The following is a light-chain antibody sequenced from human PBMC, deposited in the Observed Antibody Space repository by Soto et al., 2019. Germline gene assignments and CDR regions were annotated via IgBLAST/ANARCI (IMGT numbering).Light chain of an antibody. CDR3: QKYNSAPFT. Sequence: DLQMTQSPSSLSASVGDRVAITCRASQGISNYLAWYQQKPGKVPKLLIYAASTLQSGVPTRFSGSGSVTDFTLTITSLQPKDVPTYYCQKYNSAPFTFGPRTKVDIK. J-gene: IGKJ3*01. CDR2: AAS. CDR1: QGISNY. V-gene: IGKV1-27*01.